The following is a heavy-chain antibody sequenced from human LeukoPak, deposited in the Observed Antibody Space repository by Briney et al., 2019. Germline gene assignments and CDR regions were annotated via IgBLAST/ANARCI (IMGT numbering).Heavy chain of an antibody. J-gene: IGHJ4*02. CDR1: GFTFSSYA. D-gene: IGHD2-2*01. CDR2: ISGSGGST. V-gene: IGHV3-23*01. Sequence: GGSLRLSCAASGFTFSSYAMSWARQAPGKGLEWVSAISGSGGSTYYADSVKGRFTISRDNSKNTLYLQMNSLRAEDTAVYYCAKDQGGCSSTSCYARGVDDSWGQGTLSPSPQ. CDR3: AKDQGGCSSTSCYARGVDDS.